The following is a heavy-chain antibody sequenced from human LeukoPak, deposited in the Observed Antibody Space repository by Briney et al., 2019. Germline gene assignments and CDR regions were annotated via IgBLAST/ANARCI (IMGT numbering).Heavy chain of an antibody. V-gene: IGHV3-30*14. CDR2: ISYDGSNK. Sequence: PGGSLRLSCAASGFTFSSYAMHWVRQAPGKGLEWVAVISYDGSNKYYADSVKGRFTISRDNSKNTLYLQMNSLRAEDTAVYYCARLNWNYYFWGQGTLVTVSS. J-gene: IGHJ4*02. D-gene: IGHD1-7*01. CDR1: GFTFSSYA. CDR3: ARLNWNYYF.